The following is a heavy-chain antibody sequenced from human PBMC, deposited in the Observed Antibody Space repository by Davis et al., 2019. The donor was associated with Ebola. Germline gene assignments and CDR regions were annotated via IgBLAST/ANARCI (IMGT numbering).Heavy chain of an antibody. CDR3: AKVFNAEHGRGRGYFDY. CDR1: GYSFSTYW. CDR2: IYPGDSDV. J-gene: IGHJ4*02. V-gene: IGHV5-51*01. Sequence: GESLKISCKGSGYSFSTYWIGWVRQMPGEGLEWMGIIYPGDSDVRYSPSFQGQVTISADKSLTTAYLQWSSLKASDSARYYCAKVFNAEHGRGRGYFDYWGQGTLVTVSS. D-gene: IGHD3-10*01.